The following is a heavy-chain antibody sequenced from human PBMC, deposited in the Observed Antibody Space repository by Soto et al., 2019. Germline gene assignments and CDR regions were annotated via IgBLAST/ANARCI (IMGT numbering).Heavy chain of an antibody. CDR3: AKGSTTMVRGGGLSSDY. J-gene: IGHJ4*02. CDR1: GFTFSSYA. D-gene: IGHD3-10*01. CDR2: ISGSGGST. V-gene: IGHV3-23*04. Sequence: VQLVESGGGLVQPGGSLRLSCAASGFTFSSYAMSWVRQAPGKGLEWVSAISGSGGSTYYADSVKGRFTISRDNSKNTLYLQMNSLRAEDTAVYYCAKGSTTMVRGGGLSSDYWGQGTLVTVSS.